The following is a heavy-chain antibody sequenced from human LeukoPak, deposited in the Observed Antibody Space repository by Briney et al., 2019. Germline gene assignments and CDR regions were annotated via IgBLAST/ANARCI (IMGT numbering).Heavy chain of an antibody. CDR3: ARVRSSGWSASLRYFDY. D-gene: IGHD6-19*01. CDR2: INHSGST. J-gene: IGHJ4*02. Sequence: SETLSLTCAVYGGSFSGYYWSWIRQPPGKGLEWIGEINHSGSTNYNPPLKSRVTISVDSSKNQFSLKLSSVTAADTAVYYCARVRSSGWSASLRYFDYWGQGTLVTVSS. CDR1: GGSFSGYY. V-gene: IGHV4-34*01.